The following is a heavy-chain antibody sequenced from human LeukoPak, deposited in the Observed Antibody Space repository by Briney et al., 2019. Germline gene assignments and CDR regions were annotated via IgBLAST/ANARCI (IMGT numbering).Heavy chain of an antibody. CDR1: GYTFTTYY. CDR3: AKHKYSRGDYYFDY. V-gene: IGHV1-46*01. J-gene: IGHJ4*02. D-gene: IGHD6-6*01. Sequence: ASVKVSCKASGYTFTTYYMHWVRQAPGQGLEWMGMINPRGGSTNYAQKFQGRVTMTRDTSTSTVSMELSSLRSEDTAVYYCAKHKYSRGDYYFDYWGQGTLVTVSS. CDR2: INPRGGST.